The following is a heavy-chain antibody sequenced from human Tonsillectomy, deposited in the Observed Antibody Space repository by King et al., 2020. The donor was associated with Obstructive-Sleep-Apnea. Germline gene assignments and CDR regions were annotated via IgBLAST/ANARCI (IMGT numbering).Heavy chain of an antibody. Sequence: LQLQESGPGLVKPSETLSLTCTVSGGSISSRIYYWGWIRQPPGKGLEGIGTIYYSGNTYYNPSLKSRVTLSVDTSKNQFSLKLSSVTAADTAVYYCARERADSGSYFDYWGQGTLVTVSS. CDR1: GGSISSRIYY. D-gene: IGHD1-26*01. CDR2: IYYSGNT. J-gene: IGHJ4*02. CDR3: ARERADSGSYFDY. V-gene: IGHV4-39*07.